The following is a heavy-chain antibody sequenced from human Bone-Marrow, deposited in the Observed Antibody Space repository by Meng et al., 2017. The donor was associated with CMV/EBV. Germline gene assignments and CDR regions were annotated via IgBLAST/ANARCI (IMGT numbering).Heavy chain of an antibody. CDR3: AGGRGYSYGRYYYYGMDV. CDR2: INPNSGGT. D-gene: IGHD5-18*01. V-gene: IGHV1-2*02. J-gene: IGHJ6*02. Sequence: ASVKVSCKASGYTFTGYYMHWVRQAPGQGLEWMGWINPNSGGTNYAQKFQGRVTMTRDTSISTAYMELSRLRSDDTAVYYCAGGRGYSYGRYYYYGMDVWGQGTTVTVSS. CDR1: GYTFTGYY.